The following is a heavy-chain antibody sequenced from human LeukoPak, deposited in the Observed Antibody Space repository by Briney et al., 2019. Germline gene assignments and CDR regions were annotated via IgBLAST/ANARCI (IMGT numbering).Heavy chain of an antibody. J-gene: IGHJ4*02. Sequence: ASAKVSCKASGYTFTSYAMNWVRQAPGQGLEWMGWINTNTGNPTYAQGFTGRFVFSLDTSVSTAYLQISSLKAEDTAEYYCARELSWIQLWFPFDYWGQGTLVTVSS. CDR2: INTNTGNP. D-gene: IGHD5-18*01. CDR3: ARELSWIQLWFPFDY. CDR1: GYTFTSYA. V-gene: IGHV7-4-1*02.